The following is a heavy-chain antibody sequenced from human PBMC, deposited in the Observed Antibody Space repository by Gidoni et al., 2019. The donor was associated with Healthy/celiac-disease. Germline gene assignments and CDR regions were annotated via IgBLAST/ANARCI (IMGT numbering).Heavy chain of an antibody. D-gene: IGHD3-10*01. V-gene: IGHV3-9*01. CDR3: AKDAMVRGVIIKGLFDY. J-gene: IGHJ4*02. CDR1: GFTFDDYA. Sequence: EVQLVESGGGLVQPGRSLRLSCAASGFTFDDYAMHWVRQAPGKGLEWVSGISWNSGSIGYADSVKGRFTISRDNAKNSLYLQMNSLRAEDTALYYCAKDAMVRGVIIKGLFDYWGQGTLVTVSS. CDR2: ISWNSGSI.